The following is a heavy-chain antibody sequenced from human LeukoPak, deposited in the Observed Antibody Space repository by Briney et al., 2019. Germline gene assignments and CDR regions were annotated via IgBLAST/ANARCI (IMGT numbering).Heavy chain of an antibody. Sequence: KAGGSLRLSCAASGFTFSSYSMNWVRQAPGKGLEWVSSISSSSSYIYYADSVKGRFTISRDNAKNSLYLQMNSLRAEDTAVYYCANSAAPYGDAFDIWGQGTMVTVSS. CDR2: ISSSSSYI. CDR1: GFTFSSYS. CDR3: ANSAAPYGDAFDI. D-gene: IGHD2-15*01. V-gene: IGHV3-21*01. J-gene: IGHJ3*02.